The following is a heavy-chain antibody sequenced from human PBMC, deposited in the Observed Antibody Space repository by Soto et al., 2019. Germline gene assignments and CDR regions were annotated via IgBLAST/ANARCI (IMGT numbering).Heavy chain of an antibody. CDR2: INHAGST. CDR1: GDSISGFY. CDR3: APFRRNYFVN. D-gene: IGHD3-16*01. Sequence: QVQLQESGPGLVKPSETLSLTCTVSGDSISGFYWSWIRQPPGKGLEWIGYINHAGSTYYSPSLQIRVTISLDSSKIRFTLILTSVIAADTSVYFFAPFRRNYFVNWGQGTLVTVSS. V-gene: IGHV4-59*01. J-gene: IGHJ4*02.